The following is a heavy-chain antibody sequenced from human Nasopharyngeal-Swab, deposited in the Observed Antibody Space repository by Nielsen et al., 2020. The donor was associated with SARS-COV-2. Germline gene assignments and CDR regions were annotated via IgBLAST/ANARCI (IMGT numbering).Heavy chain of an antibody. Sequence: WVGQAPGQGLEWMGWINTNTENPTYAQGFTGRFVFSLDTSVSTAYLQISSLKAEDTAVYYCARAFVSSWPYYYYYGMDVWGQGTTVTVSS. D-gene: IGHD6-13*01. V-gene: IGHV7-4-1*02. CDR2: INTNTENP. J-gene: IGHJ6*02. CDR3: ARAFVSSWPYYYYYGMDV.